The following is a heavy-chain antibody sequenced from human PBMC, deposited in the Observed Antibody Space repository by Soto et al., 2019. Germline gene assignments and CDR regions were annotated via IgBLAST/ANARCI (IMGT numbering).Heavy chain of an antibody. CDR3: ARARAIAAAGISWFDT. CDR2: INSDGSST. J-gene: IGHJ5*02. CDR1: GFTFSSYW. D-gene: IGHD6-13*01. Sequence: EVQLVESGGGLVQPGGSLRLSCAASGFTFSSYWMHWVRQAPGKGLVWVSRINSDGSSTSYADSVKGRFTISRDNAKNTLYLQMNRLRAEDTAVYYCARARAIAAAGISWFDTWGQGTLVTVSS. V-gene: IGHV3-74*01.